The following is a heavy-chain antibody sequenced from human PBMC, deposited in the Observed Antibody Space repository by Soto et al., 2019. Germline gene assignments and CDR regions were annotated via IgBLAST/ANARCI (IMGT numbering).Heavy chain of an antibody. CDR2: INHSGST. V-gene: IGHV4-39*07. J-gene: IGHJ5*02. Sequence: ASETLCLTWTVAGGSISGSSGCWGWNRQHPGKGLEWIGRINHSGSTNYNPSLKSRVTISVDTSKNQFSLKLSPVTAADTAVYSCARLLFGAANWFDPSGQRTLVTVSS. CDR1: GGSISGSSGC. CDR3: ARLLFGAANWFDP. D-gene: IGHD3-10*01.